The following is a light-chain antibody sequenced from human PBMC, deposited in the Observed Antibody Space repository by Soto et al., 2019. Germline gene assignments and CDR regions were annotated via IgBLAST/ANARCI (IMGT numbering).Light chain of an antibody. V-gene: IGLV2-14*01. CDR3: SSYTSSSTYV. J-gene: IGLJ1*01. CDR2: DVS. Sequence: QSVLTQPASVSGSPGQSITISCTGTSSDVDSYNYVYWYQQHPGKAPKLMIYDVSNRPSGVSNRFSGSKSGNTASLTISGLQSEDEADYYCSSYTSSSTYVFGTGTKVTVL. CDR1: SSDVDSYNY.